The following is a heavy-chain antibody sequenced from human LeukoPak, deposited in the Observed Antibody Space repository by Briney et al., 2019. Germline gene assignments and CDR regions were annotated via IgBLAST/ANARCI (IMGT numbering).Heavy chain of an antibody. V-gene: IGHV3-30*02. CDR2: IRYDGSNK. CDR1: GFTFSSYG. D-gene: IGHD3-22*01. CDR3: AGDVFYYDSSGYYPSSDY. Sequence: GGSLRLSCAASGFTFSSYGMHWVRQAPGKGLEWVAFIRYDGSNKYYADSVKGRFTISRDNSKNTLYLQMNSLRAEDTAVYYCAGDVFYYDSSGYYPSSDYWGQGTLVTVSS. J-gene: IGHJ4*02.